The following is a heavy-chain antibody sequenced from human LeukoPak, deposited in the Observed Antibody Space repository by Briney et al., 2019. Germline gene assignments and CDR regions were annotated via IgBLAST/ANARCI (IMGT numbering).Heavy chain of an antibody. CDR1: GFTFSSSG. CDR2: ISYDGSNK. J-gene: IGHJ4*02. Sequence: GGSLRLSCAASGFTFSSSGMHWVRQAPGKGLEWVAVISYDGSNKYYADSVKGRFTISRDNSKDTLYLQMNSLRAGDTAVYYCAKDSYDRSGYYYYYFAYWGQGTQVTVSS. V-gene: IGHV3-30*18. CDR3: AKDSYDRSGYYYYYFAY. D-gene: IGHD3-22*01.